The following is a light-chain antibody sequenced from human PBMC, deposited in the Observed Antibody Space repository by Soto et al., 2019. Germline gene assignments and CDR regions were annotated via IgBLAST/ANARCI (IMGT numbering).Light chain of an antibody. CDR2: SNS. CDR1: SSNIGHNS. CDR3: GAWDDSLTGSWV. J-gene: IGLJ3*02. V-gene: IGLV1-44*01. Sequence: QSVLTQPPSASGTPGQRVTISCSGSSSNIGHNSVNWYQQLPGTAPKLLIYSNSHRPSGVPDRFSGSKSGTSASLAISGLQSEDEPDYYCGAWDDSLTGSWVFGGGTKVTVL.